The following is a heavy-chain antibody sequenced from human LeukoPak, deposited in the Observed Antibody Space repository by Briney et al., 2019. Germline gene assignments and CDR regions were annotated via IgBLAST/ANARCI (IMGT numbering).Heavy chain of an antibody. Sequence: PGRSLRLSCAASGFTFSSYGMHWVRQAPGKGLEWVAVILNDGSQEKYADSVKGRFTISRDNSKNTLFLQMNSLRAEDTAVYYCIVVRLKGTDAFDIWGQGTMVTVSS. CDR3: IVVRLKGTDAFDI. CDR1: GFTFSSYG. D-gene: IGHD3-22*01. V-gene: IGHV3-33*01. CDR2: ILNDGSQE. J-gene: IGHJ3*02.